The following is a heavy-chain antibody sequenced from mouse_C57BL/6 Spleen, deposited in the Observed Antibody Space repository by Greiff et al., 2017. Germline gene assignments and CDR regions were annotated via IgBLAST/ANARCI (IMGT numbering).Heavy chain of an antibody. V-gene: IGHV5-9*01. J-gene: IGHJ2*01. D-gene: IGHD3-2*02. CDR1: GFTFSSYT. CDR3: ARQPRGTAQVPFDY. CDR2: ISGGGGNT. Sequence: EVNLVESGGGLVKPGGSLKLSCAASGFTFSSYTMSWVRQTPEKRLEWVATISGGGGNTYYPDSVKGRFTISRDNAKNTLYLQMSSLRSEDTALYYCARQPRGTAQVPFDYWGQGTTLTVSS.